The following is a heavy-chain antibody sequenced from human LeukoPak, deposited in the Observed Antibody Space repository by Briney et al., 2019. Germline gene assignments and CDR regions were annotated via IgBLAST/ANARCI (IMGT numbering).Heavy chain of an antibody. CDR1: GGSISSYY. CDR2: IYYTGTP. D-gene: IGHD2/OR15-2a*01. J-gene: IGHJ3*02. Sequence: PSETLSLTCTVSGGSISSYYGSWIRQSPGKGLEWIANIYYTGTPYYNPSLQSRVTISVDMSKNQFSLKLSTVTAADTAAYYCARVKATVTSFDIWGQGTMVTVSS. CDR3: ARVKATVTSFDI. V-gene: IGHV4-59*01.